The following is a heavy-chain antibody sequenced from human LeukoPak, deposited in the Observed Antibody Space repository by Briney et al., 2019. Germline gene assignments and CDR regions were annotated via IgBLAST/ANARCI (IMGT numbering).Heavy chain of an antibody. J-gene: IGHJ4*02. D-gene: IGHD6-13*01. V-gene: IGHV4-59*01. CDR1: GGSISSYY. CDR3: ARYKSSLGLLYFDY. CDR2: IYYSGST. Sequence: SETLPLTCTVSGGSISSYYWSWIRQPPGKGLEWIGYIYYSGSTNYNPSLKSRVTISVDTSKNQFSLKLSSVTAADTAVYYCARYKSSLGLLYFDYWGQGTLVTVSS.